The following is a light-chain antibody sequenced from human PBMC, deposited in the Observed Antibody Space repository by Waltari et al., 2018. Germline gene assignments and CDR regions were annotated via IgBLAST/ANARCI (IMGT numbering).Light chain of an antibody. J-gene: IGKJ1*01. CDR1: QSVSRTY. Sequence: EIVLTQSPGTLSLSPGERATLSCRASQSVSRTYLAWYQQKPGQAPRLLIHDVSNRATGIPDRFSGRGSGTDFTLTISRLEPEDFAVYYCQQYGRSPWTFGQGTKVEIK. CDR3: QQYGRSPWT. V-gene: IGKV3-20*01. CDR2: DVS.